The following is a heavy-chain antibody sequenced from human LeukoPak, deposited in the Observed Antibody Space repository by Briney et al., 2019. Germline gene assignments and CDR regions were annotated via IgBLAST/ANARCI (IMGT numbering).Heavy chain of an antibody. CDR3: ARRRAVAGTWYFDL. J-gene: IGHJ2*01. V-gene: IGHV4-34*01. CDR1: GGSFSAYY. Sequence: PSETLYLTCAVYGGSFSAYYWSWIRQPPGKGLEWIGEINHSGSTNYNPSLKSRVTISVDTSKNQFSLKLSSVTAADTAVYYCARRRAVAGTWYFDLWGRGTLVTVSS. CDR2: INHSGST. D-gene: IGHD6-19*01.